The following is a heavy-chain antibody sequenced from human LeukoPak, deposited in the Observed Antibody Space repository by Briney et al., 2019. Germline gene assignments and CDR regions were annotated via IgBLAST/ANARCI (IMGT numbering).Heavy chain of an antibody. D-gene: IGHD3-3*01. CDR3: ARDWLGFGAFDI. CDR1: GFTVSSNY. CDR2: IYSGGST. J-gene: IGHJ3*02. V-gene: IGHV3-53*01. Sequence: GGSLRLSCAASGFTVSSNYMSWVRQAPGKGLEWVSVIYSGGSTYYADSVKGRFTISRGNSKNTLYLQMNSLRAEDTAVYYCARDWLGFGAFDIWGQGTMVTVSS.